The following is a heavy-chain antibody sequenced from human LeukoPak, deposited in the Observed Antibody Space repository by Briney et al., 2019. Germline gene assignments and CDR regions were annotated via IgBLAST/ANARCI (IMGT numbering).Heavy chain of an antibody. D-gene: IGHD5-18*01. J-gene: IGHJ4*02. V-gene: IGHV4-59*01. CDR3: ARGSVDTAMVS. CDR2: IYYSGST. Sequence: SETLSLTCTVSGGSISSYYWSWIRQPPGKGLEWIGYIYYSGSTNYNPPLKSRVTISVDTSKNQFSLKLSSVTAADTAVYYCARGSVDTAMVSWGQGTLVTVSS. CDR1: GGSISSYY.